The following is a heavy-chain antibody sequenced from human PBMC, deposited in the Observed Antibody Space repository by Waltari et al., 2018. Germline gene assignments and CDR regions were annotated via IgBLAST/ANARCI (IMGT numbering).Heavy chain of an antibody. CDR2: ISSSSSYI. Sequence: EVQLVESGGGLVKPGGSLRLSCAASGFTFSSYSMNWVRQAPGKGLEWVASISSSSSYIYYADSVKGRFTISRDNAKNSLYLQMNSLRAEDTAVYYCARGGEVVYAIANYWGLGTLVTVSS. CDR1: GFTFSSYS. D-gene: IGHD2-8*02. CDR3: ARGGEVVYAIANY. J-gene: IGHJ4*02. V-gene: IGHV3-21*01.